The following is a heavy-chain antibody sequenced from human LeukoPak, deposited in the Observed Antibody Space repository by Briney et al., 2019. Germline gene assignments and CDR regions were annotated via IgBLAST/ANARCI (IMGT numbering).Heavy chain of an antibody. CDR1: GFTFSSYS. CDR3: ARDRKTGTLNWFDP. V-gene: IGHV3-21*01. Sequence: GGSLRLSCAASGFTFSSYSMNWVRQAPGKGLEWVSSISSTSSYIYYADSVRGRFTISRDNAKNSLYLQMNSLRAEDTAVYYCARDRKTGTLNWFDPWSQGTLVTVSS. D-gene: IGHD1-1*01. J-gene: IGHJ5*02. CDR2: ISSTSSYI.